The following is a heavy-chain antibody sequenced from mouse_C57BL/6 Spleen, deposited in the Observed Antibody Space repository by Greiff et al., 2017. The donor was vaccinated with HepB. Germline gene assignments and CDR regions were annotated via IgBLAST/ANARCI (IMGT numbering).Heavy chain of an antibody. CDR1: GYSFTGYF. CDR2: INPYNGDT. V-gene: IGHV1-20*01. Sequence: EVKLMESGPELVKPGDSVKISCKASGYSFTGYFMNWVMQSHGKSLEWIGRINPYNGDTFYNQKFKGKATLTVDKSSSTAHMELRSLTSEDSAVYYCARGEGFITTVVAPFDYWGQGTTLTVSS. CDR3: ARGEGFITTVVAPFDY. D-gene: IGHD1-1*01. J-gene: IGHJ2*01.